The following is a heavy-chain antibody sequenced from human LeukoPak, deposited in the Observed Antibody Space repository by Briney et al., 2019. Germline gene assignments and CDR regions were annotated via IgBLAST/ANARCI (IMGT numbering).Heavy chain of an antibody. D-gene: IGHD5-24*01. CDR3: ARVRDGYNPHAFDI. CDR1: GFTFSSYA. V-gene: IGHV3-30*04. Sequence: PGGSLRLSCAASGFTFSSYAMHWVRQAPRKGLEWVAVISYGGSNKYYADSVKGRFTISRDNSKNTLYLQMNSLRAEDTAVYYCARVRDGYNPHAFDIWGQGTMVTVSS. CDR2: ISYGGSNK. J-gene: IGHJ3*02.